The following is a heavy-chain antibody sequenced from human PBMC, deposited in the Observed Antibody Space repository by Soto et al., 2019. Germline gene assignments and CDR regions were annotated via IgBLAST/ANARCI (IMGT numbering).Heavy chain of an antibody. CDR3: AKDKGITAQKYYFDY. V-gene: IGHV3-30*18. CDR2: ISDDGNNK. D-gene: IGHD6-13*01. Sequence: GGSLRPSCAAYGVTFRSYNMHWVRQAPGKGLEWVAFISDDGNNKYYSDSVRGRFTLSRDNSKNTLYLQMNSLRVEDTAVYYCAKDKGITAQKYYFDYWGQGTLVTVSS. J-gene: IGHJ4*02. CDR1: GVTFRSYN.